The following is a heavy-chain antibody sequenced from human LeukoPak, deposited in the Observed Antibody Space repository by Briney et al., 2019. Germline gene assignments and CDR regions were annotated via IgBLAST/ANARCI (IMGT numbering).Heavy chain of an antibody. Sequence: ASVKVSCMASGYTFTGYYMHWVRQAPGQGLEWMGWINPNSGGTNYAQKFQGWVTMTRDTSISTAYMELSRLRSDDTAVYYCARGGIAAAGPELDYWGQGTLVTVSS. D-gene: IGHD6-13*01. J-gene: IGHJ4*02. CDR3: ARGGIAAAGPELDY. CDR1: GYTFTGYY. CDR2: INPNSGGT. V-gene: IGHV1-2*04.